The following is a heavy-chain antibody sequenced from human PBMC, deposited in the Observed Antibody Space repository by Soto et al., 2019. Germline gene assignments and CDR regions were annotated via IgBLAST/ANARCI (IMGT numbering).Heavy chain of an antibody. CDR1: GFTFSSYW. D-gene: IGHD3-3*01. CDR3: TRDAYYDFWSGYSAYYYYYIDV. CDR2: INGDGSST. Sequence: GGSLRLSCAASGFTFSSYWMHWVRQAPGKGLVWVSRINGDGSSTSYADTVKGRFTISRDNAKNTLYLQMNSLRAEDTAVYYCTRDAYYDFWSGYSAYYYYYIDVWGRGTTVTVSS. J-gene: IGHJ6*03. V-gene: IGHV3-74*01.